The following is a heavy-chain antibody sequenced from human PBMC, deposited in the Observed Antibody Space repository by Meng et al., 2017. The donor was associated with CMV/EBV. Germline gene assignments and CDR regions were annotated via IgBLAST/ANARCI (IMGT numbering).Heavy chain of an antibody. D-gene: IGHD1-14*01. Sequence: QEPGSGLVQPAQTLSLTCTGCGASISSVDYYWSWIRQPPGKGLEWIGYIYYSGSTYYTPSLKSRVTISVDTSKNQFSLKLSSVTAADTAVHYCARVTSRVAGAFDYWGQGTLVTVSS. CDR2: IYYSGST. CDR1: GASISSVDYY. V-gene: IGHV4-30-4*08. J-gene: IGHJ4*02. CDR3: ARVTSRVAGAFDY.